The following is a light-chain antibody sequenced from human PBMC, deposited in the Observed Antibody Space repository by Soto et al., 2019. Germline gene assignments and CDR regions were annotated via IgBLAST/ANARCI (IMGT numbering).Light chain of an antibody. CDR1: NSNIGSNY. CDR3: STWDDSLSGVV. CDR2: KND. V-gene: IGLV1-47*01. J-gene: IGLJ2*01. Sequence: QSVLTQPPSVSAAPGQKVIISCSGNNSNIGSNYVHWYHQLPGTAPKLLVYKNDQRPSGVPDRFSGSKSGTSASLAISGLRSDDEADYYCSTWDDSLSGVVFGGGTKLTVL.